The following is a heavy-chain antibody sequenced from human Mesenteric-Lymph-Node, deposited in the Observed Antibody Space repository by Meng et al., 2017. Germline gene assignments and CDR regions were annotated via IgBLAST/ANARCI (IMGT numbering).Heavy chain of an antibody. CDR2: IYSGGST. J-gene: IGHJ4*02. CDR1: GFTFSNYA. V-gene: IGHV3-66*02. Sequence: GGSLRLSCAGSGFTFSNYAMVWIRQAPGKGLEWVSVIYSGGSTYYADSVKGRFTISRDNSKNTLYLQMNSLRAEDTAVYYCARGSGYSSSWGVTYYFDYWGQGTLVNGAS. D-gene: IGHD6-13*01. CDR3: ARGSGYSSSWGVTYYFDY.